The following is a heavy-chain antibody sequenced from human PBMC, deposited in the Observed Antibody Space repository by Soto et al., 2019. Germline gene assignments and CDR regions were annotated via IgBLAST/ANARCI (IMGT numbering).Heavy chain of an antibody. CDR3: ARARRLSSHSSGYYYYGMDV. D-gene: IGHD3-22*01. J-gene: IGHJ6*02. CDR2: IIPILGIA. Sequence: SVKVSCKASGGTSSSYTISWVRQAPGQGLEWMGRIIPILGIANYAQKFQGRVTITADKSTSTAYMELSSLRSEDTAVYYCARARRLSSHSSGYYYYGMDVWGQGTTVTVSS. V-gene: IGHV1-69*02. CDR1: GGTSSSYT.